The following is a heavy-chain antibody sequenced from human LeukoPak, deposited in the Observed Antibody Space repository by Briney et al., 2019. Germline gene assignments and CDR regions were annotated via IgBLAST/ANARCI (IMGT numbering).Heavy chain of an antibody. D-gene: IGHD6-6*01. CDR2: IRYDGSNK. CDR1: GFTFSSYG. V-gene: IGHV3-30*02. CDR3: AKGPYSSSSVASDNWYFDL. Sequence: GRSLRLSCAASGFTFSSYGMHWVRQAPGKGLEWVAVIRYDGSNKYYADSVKGRFTISRDNSKNTLYLQMNSLRAEDTAVYYCAKGPYSSSSVASDNWYFDLWGRGTLVTVSS. J-gene: IGHJ2*01.